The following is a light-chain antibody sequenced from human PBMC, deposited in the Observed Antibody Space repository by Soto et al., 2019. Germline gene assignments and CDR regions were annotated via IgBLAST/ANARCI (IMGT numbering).Light chain of an antibody. CDR1: RDISSS. Sequence: DVQMTQSPSSLSASVGDRVTITCRASRDISSSLAWYQQKPGKVPKLLIYAASTLHAGVQSRFSGSGSGTFFKLTINSLQPEDVETYYCQKYNSDPNTVGRGTRLEI. CDR2: AAS. CDR3: QKYNSDPNT. V-gene: IGKV1-27*01. J-gene: IGKJ2*01.